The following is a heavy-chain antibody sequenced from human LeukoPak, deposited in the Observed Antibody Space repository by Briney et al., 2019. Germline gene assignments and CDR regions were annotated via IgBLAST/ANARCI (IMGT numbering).Heavy chain of an antibody. D-gene: IGHD3-22*01. J-gene: IGHJ3*02. CDR3: TTGLYYYDSSGVGQLDGDAFDI. V-gene: IGHV3-15*01. CDR1: GFTFSNAW. Sequence: GGSLRLSCAASGFTFSNAWMSWVRQAPGKGLEWVGRIKSKTDGGTTDYAAPVKGRFTISRDDSKNTLYLQMNSLKTEDTAVYYCTTGLYYYDSSGVGQLDGDAFDIWGQGTMVTVSS. CDR2: IKSKTDGGTT.